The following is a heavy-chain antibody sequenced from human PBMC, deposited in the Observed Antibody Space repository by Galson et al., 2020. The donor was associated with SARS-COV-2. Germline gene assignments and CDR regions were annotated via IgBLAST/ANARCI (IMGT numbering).Heavy chain of an antibody. CDR3: TGTVTTNWFDP. V-gene: IGHV4-4*02. D-gene: IGHD4-4*01. J-gene: IGHJ5*02. CDR1: GGSISSSNW. Sequence: SETLSLTCAVSGGSISSSNWWSWVRQPPGKGLEWIGEIYHSGSTNYNPSLKSRVTISVDKSKNQFSLKLSSVTAADTAVYYCTGTVTTNWFDPWGQGTLVTVSS. CDR2: IYHSGST.